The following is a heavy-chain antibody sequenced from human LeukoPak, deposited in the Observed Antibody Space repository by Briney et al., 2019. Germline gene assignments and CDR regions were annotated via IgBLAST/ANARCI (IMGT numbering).Heavy chain of an antibody. CDR1: GYTFTSYY. J-gene: IGHJ1*01. V-gene: IGHV1-46*01. Sequence: ASVKVSCKASGYTFTSYYLHWVRQAPGQGLEWMGIINPSRGITSYAQRFQGRVTMTRDTSTGTAYMELNSLSSEDTAVYYCARSHTVVVTATHYFQDWGQGTLVTVSS. CDR3: ARSHTVVVTATHYFQD. CDR2: INPSRGIT. D-gene: IGHD2-21*02.